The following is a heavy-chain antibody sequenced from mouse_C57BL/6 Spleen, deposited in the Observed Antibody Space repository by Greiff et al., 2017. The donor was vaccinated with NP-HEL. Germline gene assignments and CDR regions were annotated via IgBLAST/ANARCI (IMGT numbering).Heavy chain of an antibody. D-gene: IGHD2-2*01. Sequence: VQRVESGAELMKPGASVKLSYKATGYTFTGYWIEWVKQRPGHGLEWIGEILPGSGSTNYNEKFKGKATFTADTSSNTAYMQLSSLTTEDSAIYYCATKGAYGYGQVFAYWGQGTLVTVSA. J-gene: IGHJ3*01. CDR1: GYTFTGYW. CDR2: ILPGSGST. CDR3: ATKGAYGYGQVFAY. V-gene: IGHV1-9*01.